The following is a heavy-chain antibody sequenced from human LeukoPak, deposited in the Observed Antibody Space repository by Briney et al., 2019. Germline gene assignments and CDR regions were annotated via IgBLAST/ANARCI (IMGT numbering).Heavy chain of an antibody. Sequence: SETLSLTCGVSGYSINRGYYWGRIRQPPGKGLEWIGSVYHAGITYYNPSLESRVTISVDTSKNQFSLKLNSATAGDTAVYYCARDAVLSGSYNYYFDYWGQGALVTVSS. V-gene: IGHV4-38-2*02. CDR1: GYSINRGYY. J-gene: IGHJ4*02. CDR2: VYHAGIT. D-gene: IGHD3-10*01. CDR3: ARDAVLSGSYNYYFDY.